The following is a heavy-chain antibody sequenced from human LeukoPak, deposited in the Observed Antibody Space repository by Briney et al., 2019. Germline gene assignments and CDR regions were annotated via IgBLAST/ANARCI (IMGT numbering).Heavy chain of an antibody. D-gene: IGHD1-26*01. CDR2: FDPEDGET. CDR3: ATGRIGELSVFFVY. V-gene: IGHV1-24*01. J-gene: IGHJ4*02. Sequence: ASVTVSCKASGYTFTSYGINWVRQAPGKGLEWMGGFDPEDGETIYAQKFQGRVTMTEDTSTDTAYMELSSLRSEDTAVYYCATGRIGELSVFFVYWGQGTLVTVSS. CDR1: GYTFTSYG.